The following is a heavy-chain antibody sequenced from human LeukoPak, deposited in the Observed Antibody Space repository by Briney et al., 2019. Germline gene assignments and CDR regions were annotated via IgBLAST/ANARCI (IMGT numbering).Heavy chain of an antibody. D-gene: IGHD6-13*01. CDR1: GFTLRSYG. J-gene: IGHJ4*02. CDR3: ARGSGIAAAGTPLSH. CDR2: LCYDASNK. Sequence: GGSLRLSCAASGFTLRSYGMHGVGQAQGKGLEWVAVLCYDASNKYYADSVKSRFTISRDNSKNTLYLQMNSLRAEDTAVYYCARGSGIAAAGTPLSHWGQGTLVTVSS. V-gene: IGHV3-33*01.